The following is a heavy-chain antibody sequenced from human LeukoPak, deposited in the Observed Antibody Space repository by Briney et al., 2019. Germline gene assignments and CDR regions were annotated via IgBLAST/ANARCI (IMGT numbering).Heavy chain of an antibody. CDR3: AMIPADYGGIPAA. D-gene: IGHD4-23*01. CDR2: INPNSGGT. Sequence: GASVKVSCMTSGFTFTDYYLHWVRQAPGQGLEWMGWINPNSGGTNYAQKFQGRVTMTRDSSFSTAYMELSRLRSDDTAVYYCAMIPADYGGIPAAWGQGTLVTVSS. CDR1: GFTFTDYY. J-gene: IGHJ5*02. V-gene: IGHV1-2*02.